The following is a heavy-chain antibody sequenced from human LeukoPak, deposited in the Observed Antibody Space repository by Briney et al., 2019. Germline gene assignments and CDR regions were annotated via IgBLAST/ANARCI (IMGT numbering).Heavy chain of an antibody. D-gene: IGHD1-26*01. CDR1: GYTFTSYD. CDR2: MNPNSGNT. J-gene: IGHJ6*02. Sequence: GASVTVSCTASGYTFTSYDINWVRQAPGQGLEWMGWMNPNSGNTGYAQKFQGRVTMTRNTSISTAYMELSSLRSEDTAVYYCARYSLYGMDVWGQGTTVTVSS. V-gene: IGHV1-8*01. CDR3: ARYSLYGMDV.